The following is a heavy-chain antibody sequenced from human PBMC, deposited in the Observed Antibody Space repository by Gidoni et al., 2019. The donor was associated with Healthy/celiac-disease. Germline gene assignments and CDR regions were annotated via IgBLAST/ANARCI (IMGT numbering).Heavy chain of an antibody. V-gene: IGHV4-39*01. CDR1: GGSISSSSYY. CDR3: ASVGYCSGGSCVFDY. Sequence: QLQLQESGPGLVKPSETLSLPCTVSGGSISSSSYYWGWIRQPPGKGLEWIGSIYYSGSTYYNPSLKSRVTISVVTSKNQFSLKLSSVTAADTAVYYCASVGYCSGGSCVFDYWGQGTLVTVSS. CDR2: IYYSGST. J-gene: IGHJ4*02. D-gene: IGHD2-15*01.